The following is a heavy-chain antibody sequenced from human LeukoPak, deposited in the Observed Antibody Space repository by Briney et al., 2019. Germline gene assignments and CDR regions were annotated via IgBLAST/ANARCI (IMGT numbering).Heavy chain of an antibody. J-gene: IGHJ4*02. CDR3: ARGPRDTAMTDYFDY. CDR2: IYYSGST. V-gene: IGHV4-61*01. D-gene: IGHD5-18*01. Sequence: KPPETLSLTCTVSGGSVNSASYYWSWIRQPPGKGLEWIGYIYYSGSTNYNPSLKSRVTISVDTSKNQFSLKLSSVTAADTAVYYCARGPRDTAMTDYFDYWGQGTLVTVSS. CDR1: GGSVNSASYY.